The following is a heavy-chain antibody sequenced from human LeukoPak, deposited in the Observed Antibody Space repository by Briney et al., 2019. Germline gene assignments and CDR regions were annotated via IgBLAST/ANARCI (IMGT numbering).Heavy chain of an antibody. Sequence: GGSLRLSCAASGFTFTTYAMNWVRQAPGKGLEWVSGINYSGGSTYYADSVKGRFTISRDNSKNTLYLQMNSLRAEDTAVYYCAARDCSGSSCYRFDYWGQGTLITVSS. V-gene: IGHV3-23*01. CDR1: GFTFTTYA. D-gene: IGHD2-2*02. CDR2: INYSGGST. J-gene: IGHJ4*02. CDR3: AARDCSGSSCYRFDY.